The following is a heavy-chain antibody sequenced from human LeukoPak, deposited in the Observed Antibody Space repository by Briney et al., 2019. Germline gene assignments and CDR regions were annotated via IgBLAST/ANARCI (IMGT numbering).Heavy chain of an antibody. CDR3: VRGLRCAGLTCVDV. J-gene: IGHJ6*02. D-gene: IGHD2-21*01. CDR1: GFTFSSFN. Sequence: PGGSLRLSCAGSGFTFSSFNMNWVRQAPGKGLEWVSNIGSSGSTKYYADSVKGRFTVSRDNAKNSVDLQMNSLRVEDTAVYYCVRGLRCAGLTCVDVWGQGATVAVSS. V-gene: IGHV3-48*03. CDR2: IGSSGSTK.